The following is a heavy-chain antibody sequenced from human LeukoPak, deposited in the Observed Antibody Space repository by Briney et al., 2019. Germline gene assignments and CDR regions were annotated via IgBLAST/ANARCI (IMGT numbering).Heavy chain of an antibody. CDR1: GGSISSSSYY. D-gene: IGHD6-19*01. Sequence: SETLSLTCTVSGGSISSSSYYWGWIRQPPGKGLEWIGSIYYSGSTYYNPSLKSRVTISVDTSKNQFSLKLSSVTAADTAVYYCARDGYTSGWSDEDPYYYYYYMDVWGNGTTVTVSS. CDR2: IYYSGST. CDR3: ARDGYTSGWSDEDPYYYYYYMDV. V-gene: IGHV4-39*02. J-gene: IGHJ6*03.